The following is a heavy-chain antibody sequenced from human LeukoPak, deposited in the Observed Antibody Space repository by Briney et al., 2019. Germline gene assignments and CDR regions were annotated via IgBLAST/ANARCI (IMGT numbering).Heavy chain of an antibody. Sequence: QPGGSLRLSCAASGFTVSSNYMSWVRQAPGKGLEWVSVIYSGGSTYYADSVKGRFTISRDNSKNTLYLQMNSLRAEDTAVYYCARDRLGRWLGYFDLWGRGTLVTVSS. V-gene: IGHV3-53*01. D-gene: IGHD4-23*01. CDR2: IYSGGST. J-gene: IGHJ2*01. CDR3: ARDRLGRWLGYFDL. CDR1: GFTVSSNY.